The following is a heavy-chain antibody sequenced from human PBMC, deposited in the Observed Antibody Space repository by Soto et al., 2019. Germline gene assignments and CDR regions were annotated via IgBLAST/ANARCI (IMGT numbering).Heavy chain of an antibody. J-gene: IGHJ4*02. CDR2: VIPNLGVT. CDR1: GGTLSSYT. CDR3: ARDKGYCSDTSCPDFDY. V-gene: IGHV1-69*04. D-gene: IGHD2-15*01. Sequence: SVKVSCKASGGTLSSYTFSWVREDPGQGFEWMGRVIPNLGVTNYAKKFQGRFTIVVDTSTSTAYVELNSLRYEDTAVYYCARDKGYCSDTSCPDFDYWGQGTLVTVSS.